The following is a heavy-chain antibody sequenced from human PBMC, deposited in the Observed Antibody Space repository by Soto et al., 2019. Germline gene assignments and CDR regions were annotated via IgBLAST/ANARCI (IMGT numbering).Heavy chain of an antibody. D-gene: IGHD6-19*01. J-gene: IGHJ4*02. CDR1: GFIFSTYG. Sequence: QVQLVESGGGVVQPGRSLRLSCAASGFIFSTYGMHWVRQAPCKGLEWVAVIWYDGSNKYYEDSVKGRFTISRDNSKNTMYLQMNSLRAEDTAVFYCAIGGRGAVAGAAIDYWGQGTLVTVSS. CDR2: IWYDGSNK. V-gene: IGHV3-33*08. CDR3: AIGGRGAVAGAAIDY.